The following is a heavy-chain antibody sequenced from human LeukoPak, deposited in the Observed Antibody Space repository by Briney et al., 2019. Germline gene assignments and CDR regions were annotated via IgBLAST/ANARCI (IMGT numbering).Heavy chain of an antibody. CDR1: GGSISSYY. CDR3: ARGLMATINYFEY. D-gene: IGHD5-24*01. V-gene: IGHV4-59*01. J-gene: IGHJ4*02. Sequence: PSETLSLTCTVSGGSISSYYWSWIRQPPGKGLEWIGYIYYSGSTNYNPSLKSRVTISVDTSKNQFSLKLSSVTAADTAVYYCARGLMATINYFEYWGQGTLVTVSS. CDR2: IYYSGST.